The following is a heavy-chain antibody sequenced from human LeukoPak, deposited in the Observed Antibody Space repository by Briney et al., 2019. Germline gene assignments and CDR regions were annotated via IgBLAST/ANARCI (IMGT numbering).Heavy chain of an antibody. V-gene: IGHV3-23*01. CDR1: GFTFSNYA. D-gene: IGHD2-15*01. Sequence: GGSLRLSCAASGFTFSNYAMSWVRQAPGKGLEWVSAISGGGNSTYYADSVKGRFTISRDNSKNTLFLQMNSLGAEDTAVYYCAKARAVVVVAATNYWGQGTLVTVSS. J-gene: IGHJ4*02. CDR3: AKARAVVVVAATNY. CDR2: ISGGGNST.